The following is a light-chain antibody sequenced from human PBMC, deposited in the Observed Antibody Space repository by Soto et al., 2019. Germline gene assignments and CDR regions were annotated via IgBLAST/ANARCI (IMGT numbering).Light chain of an antibody. V-gene: IGLV4-69*01. Sequence: QLVLTQSPSASASLGASVKLTCTLSSGHTSYAIAWHQQQPKKGPRFLMNLNNDGSHSKGDGIPDRFSGSSSGAERYLTISSLQSEDEADYYCQTCGTGTRVFGGGTKLTVL. CDR2: LNNDGSH. CDR3: QTCGTGTRV. CDR1: SGHTSYA. J-gene: IGLJ3*02.